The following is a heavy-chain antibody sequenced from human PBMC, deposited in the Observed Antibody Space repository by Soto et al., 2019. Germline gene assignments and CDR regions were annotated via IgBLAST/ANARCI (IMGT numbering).Heavy chain of an antibody. D-gene: IGHD6-19*01. Sequence: GSLRLSCAASGFTFRTYAMGWVRQAPGKGLEWVSVMSNSGDETYYADSVKGRFTISRDNFQNTLYLQLSSLRAEDTAVYYCAKDAARTSGWYCFDFWGQGTLVTVSS. CDR2: MSNSGDET. CDR1: GFTFRTYA. CDR3: AKDAARTSGWYCFDF. V-gene: IGHV3-23*01. J-gene: IGHJ4*02.